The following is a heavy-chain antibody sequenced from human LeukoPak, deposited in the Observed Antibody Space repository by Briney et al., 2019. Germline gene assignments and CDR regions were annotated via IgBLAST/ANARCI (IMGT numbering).Heavy chain of an antibody. V-gene: IGHV3-9*01. CDR1: GFTFDDYA. Sequence: GGSLRLSCAASGFTFDDYAMHWVRQAPGKGLEWVSGISWNSGSIGYADSVKGRFTISRDNAKNSLYLQMNSLRAEDTALYYCAKECYDVLTGYCGYFDYWGQGTLVTVSS. CDR2: ISWNSGSI. CDR3: AKECYDVLTGYCGYFDY. D-gene: IGHD3-9*01. J-gene: IGHJ4*02.